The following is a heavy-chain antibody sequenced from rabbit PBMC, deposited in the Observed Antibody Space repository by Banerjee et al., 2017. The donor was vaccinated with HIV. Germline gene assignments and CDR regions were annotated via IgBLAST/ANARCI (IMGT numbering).Heavy chain of an antibody. CDR2: INVGNNDST. J-gene: IGHJ4*01. D-gene: IGHD6-1*01. CDR3: ARSDNVGNYPYASKL. Sequence: QQQLEESGGGLVKPGGTLTLTCTASGIDFSSGYWIWWVRQAPGKGLEWIAFINVGNNDSTYYASWAKGRFTISKTSSTTVTLQMTSLTAADTATYFCARSDNVGNYPYASKLWGPGTLVTVS. CDR1: GIDFSSGYW. V-gene: IGHV1S45*01.